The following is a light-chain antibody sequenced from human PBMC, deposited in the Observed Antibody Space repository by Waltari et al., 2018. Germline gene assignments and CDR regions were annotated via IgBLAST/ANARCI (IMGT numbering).Light chain of an antibody. CDR1: QSVRSY. CDR3: AAWDDRLRGPL. V-gene: IGKV3-11*01. CDR2: RDN. Sequence: EIVLTQSPATLSLSPGERATLSCRASQSVRSYLAWYQQKPGQAPRLLICRDNQRPPGAPTRSSGSQLGTAASLAISGLRSEDEADYYCAAWDDRLRGPLFGGGTK. J-gene: IGKJ4*01.